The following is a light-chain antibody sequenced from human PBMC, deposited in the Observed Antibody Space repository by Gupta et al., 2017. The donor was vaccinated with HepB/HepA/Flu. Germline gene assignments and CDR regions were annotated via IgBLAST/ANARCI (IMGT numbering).Light chain of an antibody. CDR3: QQYGNSPLT. CDR1: QSVSNSD. CDR2: AAS. V-gene: IGKV3-20*01. Sequence: EIVLTQSPGTLSLSPGERATLSCRASQSVSNSDLAWYQQKPGQAPRLLIYAASSRATGIPDSVSGSGSGTDFTLTIIRLEPEDFAVYYWQQYGNSPLTFGGGTKVEIK. J-gene: IGKJ4*01.